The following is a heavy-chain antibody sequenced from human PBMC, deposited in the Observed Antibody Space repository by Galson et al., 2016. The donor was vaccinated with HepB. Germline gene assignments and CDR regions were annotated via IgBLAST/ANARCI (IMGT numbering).Heavy chain of an antibody. D-gene: IGHD5-18*01. CDR1: GSIFSDYV. Sequence: SLRLSCAASGSIFSDYVIHWVRQAPGKGLEWVTVMSYDGSIKYYADSLKGRFTISRDNSKNTVYLQMNSLRAEDTAVYYCAKGHTAMLASPFHYWGQGTLVTVSS. CDR3: AKGHTAMLASPFHY. J-gene: IGHJ4*02. V-gene: IGHV3-30*18. CDR2: MSYDGSIK.